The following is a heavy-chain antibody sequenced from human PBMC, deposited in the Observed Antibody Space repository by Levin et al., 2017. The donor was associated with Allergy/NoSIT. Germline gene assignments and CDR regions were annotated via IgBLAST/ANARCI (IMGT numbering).Heavy chain of an antibody. D-gene: IGHD2-2*01. CDR2: TRSKAYGGTT. Sequence: GASVKVSCRGSGFIFGDYAMSWFRQAPGKGLEWVGFTRSKAYGGTTEYAASVNGRLTISRDDSKSIAYLQMNSLKTEDTAVYYCTRGVVVPAAMKYYYYGMDVWGQGTTVTVSS. J-gene: IGHJ6*02. CDR1: GFIFGDYA. V-gene: IGHV3-49*03. CDR3: TRGVVVPAAMKYYYYGMDV.